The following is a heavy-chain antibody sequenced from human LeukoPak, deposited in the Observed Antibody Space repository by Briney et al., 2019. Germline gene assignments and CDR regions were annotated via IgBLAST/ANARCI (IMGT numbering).Heavy chain of an antibody. CDR2: ISGSGTNT. CDR1: GFTFRSYS. D-gene: IGHD6-13*01. J-gene: IGHJ4*02. Sequence: GGSLRLSCAASGFTFRSYSMNWVRQAPGKGLEWVSVISGSGTNTYYADSVRGRFTIFRDNSKNTLYLQMNSLRAEDTAVYYCAKVPVPVIGAAGPFDYWGQGTLVTVSS. CDR3: AKVPVPVIGAAGPFDY. V-gene: IGHV3-23*01.